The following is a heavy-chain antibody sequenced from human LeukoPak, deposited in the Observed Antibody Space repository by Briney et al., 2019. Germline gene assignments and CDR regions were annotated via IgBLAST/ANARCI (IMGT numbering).Heavy chain of an antibody. CDR1: GFTFSDYY. D-gene: IGHD3-22*01. CDR2: ISSSGSTI. CDR3: AKDAPYYYDSSGYGGAFDI. V-gene: IGHV3-11*01. J-gene: IGHJ3*02. Sequence: GGSLRLSCAASGFTFSDYYMSWIRQAPGKGLEWVSYISSSGSTIYYADSVKGRFTISRDNSKNTLYLQINSLRAEDTAVYYCAKDAPYYYDSSGYGGAFDIWGQGTMVTVSS.